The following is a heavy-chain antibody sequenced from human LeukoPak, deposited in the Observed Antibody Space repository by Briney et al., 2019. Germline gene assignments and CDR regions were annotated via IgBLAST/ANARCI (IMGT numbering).Heavy chain of an antibody. J-gene: IGHJ6*02. V-gene: IGHV1-46*01. D-gene: IGHD5-18*01. CDR2: INPSGGST. CDR1: GYTFTSYY. Sequence: GASVKVSCKASGYTFTSYYMHWVRQAPGQGLEWMGIINPSGGSTSYAQKFQGRVTMTRDTSTSTVYMELSSLRSEDTAVYYCARTAASNGYGYYYYGMDVWGQGTTVTVSS. CDR3: ARTAASNGYGYYYYGMDV.